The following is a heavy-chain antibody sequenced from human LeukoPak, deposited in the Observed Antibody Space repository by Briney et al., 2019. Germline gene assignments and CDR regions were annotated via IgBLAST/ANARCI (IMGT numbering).Heavy chain of an antibody. V-gene: IGHV4-4*09. J-gene: IGHJ4*02. D-gene: IGHD6-6*01. CDR3: ARHTEARPLDY. CDR2: IYTSGST. CDR1: GGSISGYY. Sequence: SETLSLTCTVSGGSISGYYWSWIRQPPGKGLEWIGYIYTSGSTNYNPSLKSRVTISVDTSKNQFSLKLSSVTAADTAVYYCARHTEARPLDYWGQGTLVTVSS.